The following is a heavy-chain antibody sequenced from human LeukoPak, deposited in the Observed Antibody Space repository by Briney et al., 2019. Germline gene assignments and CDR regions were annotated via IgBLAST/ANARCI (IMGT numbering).Heavy chain of an antibody. V-gene: IGHV5-51*01. J-gene: IGHJ5*02. CDR2: IYPGDSDT. CDR1: GYIFTSYW. Sequence: GESLQISCKGSGYIFTSYWIGWVRQLPGKGLEWMGIIYPGDSDTRYSPSFQGQVTISADKSISTAYLQWSSLKASDTAMYYCARRDCSGGSCYGPWGQGTLVTVSS. D-gene: IGHD2-15*01. CDR3: ARRDCSGGSCYGP.